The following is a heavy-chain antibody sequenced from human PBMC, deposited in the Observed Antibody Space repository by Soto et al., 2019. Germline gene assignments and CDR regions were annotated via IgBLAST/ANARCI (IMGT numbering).Heavy chain of an antibody. V-gene: IGHV6-1*01. CDR3: AGTSSLQSNYMDV. Sequence: SQTLSLTCVISGDSVSSNSAAWNCIRQSPSRGLEWLGRTYYRSRWYNDYAVSVRSRITVNADTSKNQFSLHLNSVTPEDTAVYYGAGTSSLQSNYMDVWDKGATVTLSS. CDR2: TYYRSRWYN. CDR1: GDSVSSNSAA. D-gene: IGHD1-7*01. J-gene: IGHJ6*03.